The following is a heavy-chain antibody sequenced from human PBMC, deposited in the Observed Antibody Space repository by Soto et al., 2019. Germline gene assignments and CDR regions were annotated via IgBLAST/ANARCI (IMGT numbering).Heavy chain of an antibody. CDR1: GYTFTNYW. CDR2: IYPGDFDT. CDR3: ARRHDDILTGAYYGMDV. V-gene: IGHV5-51*01. J-gene: IGHJ6*02. Sequence: ESVKISCQASGYTFTNYWIGWVRQIPGKGLEWMGIIYPGDFDTTYSRSFQGQVTLSVDKSISTAYLQWRSLKASDTAMYYCARRHDDILTGAYYGMDVWGQGTTVTVSS. D-gene: IGHD3-9*01.